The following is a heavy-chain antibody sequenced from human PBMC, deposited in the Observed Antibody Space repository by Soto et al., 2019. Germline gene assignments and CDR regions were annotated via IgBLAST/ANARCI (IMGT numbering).Heavy chain of an antibody. CDR3: ARGHNWNDVLWFDP. CDR2: INPNSGGT. J-gene: IGHJ5*02. CDR1: GYTFTGYY. D-gene: IGHD1-20*01. V-gene: IGHV1-2*02. Sequence: ASVKVSCKASGYTFTGYYMHWVRQAPGQGLEWMGWINPNSGGTNYAQKFQGRATMTRDTSISTAYMELSRLRSDDTAVYYCARGHNWNDVLWFDPWGQGTLVTVSS.